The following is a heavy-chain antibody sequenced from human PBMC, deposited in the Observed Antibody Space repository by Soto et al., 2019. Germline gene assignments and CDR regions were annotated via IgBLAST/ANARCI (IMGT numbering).Heavy chain of an antibody. V-gene: IGHV4-39*01. CDR3: ARRQGGYSSSWHDY. D-gene: IGHD6-13*01. Sequence: QLQLQESGPGLVKPSETLSLTCTVSGGSISSSSYYWGWIRQPPGKGLEWIGSIYYSGSTYYNPSLKSRVPISVDTSKNQFSLKLSSVTAADTAVYYCARRQGGYSSSWHDYWGQGTLVTVSS. CDR2: IYYSGST. J-gene: IGHJ4*02. CDR1: GGSISSSSYY.